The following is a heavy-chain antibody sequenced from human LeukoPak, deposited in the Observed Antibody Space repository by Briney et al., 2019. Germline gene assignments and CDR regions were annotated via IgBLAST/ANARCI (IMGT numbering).Heavy chain of an antibody. J-gene: IGHJ4*02. D-gene: IGHD3-22*01. Sequence: SVKVSCKASGGTFSSYAISWVRQAPGQGLEWMGGIIPIFGTANYAQKFQGRVTITADESTRTAYMELSSLRSEDTAVYYCARNPAEPYYYDSSGYYRVYFDYWGQGTLVTVSS. CDR2: IIPIFGTA. CDR3: ARNPAEPYYYDSSGYYRVYFDY. CDR1: GGTFSSYA. V-gene: IGHV1-69*13.